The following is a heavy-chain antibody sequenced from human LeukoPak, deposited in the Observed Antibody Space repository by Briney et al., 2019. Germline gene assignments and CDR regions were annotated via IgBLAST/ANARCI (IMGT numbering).Heavy chain of an antibody. J-gene: IGHJ4*02. D-gene: IGHD6-13*01. CDR3: AREVGYSSSWYGIYYFDY. CDR1: GGSISSYY. Sequence: SQTLSLTRAVSGGSISSYYWSCIRQPAGKGLEWIGRIYTSGSTNYNPSLKSRVTMSVDTSKNQFSLKLRSVTAADTAVYYCAREVGYSSSWYGIYYFDYWGQGTLVTVSS. V-gene: IGHV4-4*07. CDR2: IYTSGST.